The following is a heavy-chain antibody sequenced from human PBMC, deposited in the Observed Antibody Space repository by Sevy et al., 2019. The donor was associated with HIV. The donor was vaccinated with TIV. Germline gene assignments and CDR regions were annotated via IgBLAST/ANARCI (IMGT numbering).Heavy chain of an antibody. CDR3: ARKPAGGGGGY. D-gene: IGHD3-10*01. V-gene: IGHV4-39*01. Sequence: SETLSLSCTVSGGSVSSSTYYWGWIRQPPGKGLEWIGSIYYSGSTYYSPSLKSQVTISIDTSKNQFSLKLNSVTAADTGMYYWARKPAGGGGGYWGQGTLVTVSS. CDR2: IYYSGST. CDR1: GGSVSSSTYY. J-gene: IGHJ4*02.